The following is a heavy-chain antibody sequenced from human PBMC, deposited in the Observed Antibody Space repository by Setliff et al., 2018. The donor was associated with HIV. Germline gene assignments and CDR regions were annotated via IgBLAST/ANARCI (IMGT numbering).Heavy chain of an antibody. D-gene: IGHD2-2*01. J-gene: IGHJ4*02. CDR2: INHSGST. Sequence: SETLSLTCTVSGGSISSGGYYWGWIRQPPGKGLECIGEINHSGSTNYNPSLKSRVTISVDTSKHQFSLKLNSMTAADTAVYFCARKVGGDFDYWGQGTLVTVSS. V-gene: IGHV4-39*07. CDR3: ARKVGGDFDY. CDR1: GGSISSGGYY.